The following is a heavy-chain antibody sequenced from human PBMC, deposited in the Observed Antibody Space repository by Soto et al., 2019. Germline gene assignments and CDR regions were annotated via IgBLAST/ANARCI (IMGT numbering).Heavy chain of an antibody. CDR1: GFTFRTYW. V-gene: IGHV3-7*04. J-gene: IGHJ6*02. Sequence: EVQLVESGGGLVQPGGSLRLSCAASGFTFRTYWLSWVRQVPGKGLEWVANINLDGSEKNYVDSVKGRFTISRDNASHSLYLQISSLTAEYTGLYYGARDGSTSCYSYDYHGMDVWGQGTTVTVSS. D-gene: IGHD5-18*01. CDR3: ARDGSTSCYSYDYHGMDV. CDR2: INLDGSEK.